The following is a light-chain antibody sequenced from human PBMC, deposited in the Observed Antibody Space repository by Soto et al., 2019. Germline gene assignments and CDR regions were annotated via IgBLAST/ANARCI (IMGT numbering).Light chain of an antibody. J-gene: IGLJ1*01. Sequence: QSVLTQPASVSGSPGQSIAISCTGTSSDVGSYNSVSWYQQHPGKAPKLMIYEGSKRPSGVSDRFSGSKSGNTASLTISGLQAEDEADYYCCSYAGNPYVFGTGTKLIVL. CDR3: CSYAGNPYV. CDR2: EGS. V-gene: IGLV2-23*01. CDR1: SSDVGSYNS.